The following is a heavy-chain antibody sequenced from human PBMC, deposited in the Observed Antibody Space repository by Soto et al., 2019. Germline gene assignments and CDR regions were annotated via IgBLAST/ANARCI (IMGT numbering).Heavy chain of an antibody. CDR1: GGSISSGGYS. CDR2: IYHSGST. CDR3: ARVNYYDSSGYFQH. J-gene: IGHJ1*01. Sequence: QLQLQESGSGLVKPSQTLSLTCAVSGGSISSGGYSWSWIRQPPGKGLEWIGYIYHSGSTYYQPSLKSRVTISVDRSKNQFSLKLSSVTAADTAVYYCARVNYYDSSGYFQHWGQGTLVTVSS. D-gene: IGHD3-22*01. V-gene: IGHV4-30-2*01.